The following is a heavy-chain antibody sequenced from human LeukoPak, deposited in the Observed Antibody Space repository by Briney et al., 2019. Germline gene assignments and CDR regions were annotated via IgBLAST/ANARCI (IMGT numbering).Heavy chain of an antibody. J-gene: IGHJ4*02. CDR2: IYPGDSDT. Sequence: GESLKISCKGSGYSFTSYWIGWVRQMPGKGLEWMGIIYPGDSDTRYSPSFQGRVTISADKSITTVYLQWSSLKASDTALYYCARLELPSYYFDYWGQGTLVTVSS. CDR3: ARLELPSYYFDY. V-gene: IGHV5-51*01. D-gene: IGHD2-15*01. CDR1: GYSFTSYW.